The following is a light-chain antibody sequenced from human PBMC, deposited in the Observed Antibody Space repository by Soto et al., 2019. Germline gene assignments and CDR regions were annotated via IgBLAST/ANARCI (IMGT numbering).Light chain of an antibody. V-gene: IGKV3-20*01. Sequence: EIVLTQSPGTLSLPPGERATLSCRASQSVSSSYLAWYQQKPGQAPRLLIYGASSRATGIPDRFSGSGSVTDFTLTISRLEPEDFAVYYCRQYGSSPISFGQGTRLEI. CDR3: RQYGSSPIS. CDR2: GAS. CDR1: QSVSSSY. J-gene: IGKJ5*01.